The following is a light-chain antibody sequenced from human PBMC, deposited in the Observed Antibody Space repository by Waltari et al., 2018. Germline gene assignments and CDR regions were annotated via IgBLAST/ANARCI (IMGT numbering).Light chain of an antibody. CDR3: MQVLQTPFT. Sequence: DIVMTQSPLSLPVTPGEPASLSCRSSQSLLHSNGSNYFNWYLQKPGQSPQLLIYLGSDRASGVPDRFSGSGSGTDFTLEISRVEADDVGVYYCMQVLQTPFTFGPGTTVDIK. J-gene: IGKJ3*01. V-gene: IGKV2-28*01. CDR1: QSLLHSNGSNY. CDR2: LGS.